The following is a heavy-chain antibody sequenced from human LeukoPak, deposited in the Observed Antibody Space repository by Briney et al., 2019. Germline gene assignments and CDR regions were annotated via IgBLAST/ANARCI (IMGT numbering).Heavy chain of an antibody. CDR3: ARAAYNWNDAFDY. V-gene: IGHV3-21*03. D-gene: IGHD1-20*01. CDR2: IFSSSTYI. J-gene: IGHJ4*02. Sequence: GGSLRLSCAASGFAFNTYSMNWVRQAPGKGLEWVSFIFSSSTYIYYTDSVKGRFTISRDNARNSLYLQMDNLRAEDTGVYYCARAAYNWNDAFDYWGQGTLVTVSS. CDR1: GFAFNTYS.